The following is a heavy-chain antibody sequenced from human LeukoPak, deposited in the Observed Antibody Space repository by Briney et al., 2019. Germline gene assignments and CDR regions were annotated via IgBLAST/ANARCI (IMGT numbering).Heavy chain of an antibody. J-gene: IGHJ4*02. CDR1: GGSISSGGYY. V-gene: IGHV4-31*03. CDR3: ARDLGREFDY. Sequence: SETLSLTCTVSGGSISSGGYYWSWIRQHPGKGLEWIGYIYYSGSTYYNPSLKSRVTTSVDTSKNQFSLKLSSVTAADTAVYYCARDLGREFDYWGQGTLVTVSS. D-gene: IGHD3-16*01. CDR2: IYYSGST.